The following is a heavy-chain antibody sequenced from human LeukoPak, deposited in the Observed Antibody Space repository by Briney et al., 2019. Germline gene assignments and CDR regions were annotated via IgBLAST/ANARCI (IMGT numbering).Heavy chain of an antibody. CDR2: INPNSGGT. CDR3: ARDFREGSSWYESYYYYMDV. D-gene: IGHD6-13*01. J-gene: IGHJ6*03. Sequence: GASVKVSCKASGYTFTGYYMHWVRQAPGQGLGWMGWINPNSGGTNYAQKFQGRVTMTRDTSVSTAYMELSRLRSDDTAVYYCARDFREGSSWYESYYYYMDVWGKGTTVTISS. V-gene: IGHV1-2*02. CDR1: GYTFTGYY.